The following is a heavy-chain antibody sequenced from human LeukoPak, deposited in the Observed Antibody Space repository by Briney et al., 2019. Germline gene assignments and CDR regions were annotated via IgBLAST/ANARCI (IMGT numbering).Heavy chain of an antibody. J-gene: IGHJ4*02. Sequence: QSGGSLRLPCAASGFTLSSYGMHWVRQASGKGLEWVALISYDGSNKYYADSVKGRFTISRDNSKNTLYLQMNSLRAEDTAVYYCAKEVDTAIFLIDYWGQGTLVTVSS. V-gene: IGHV3-30*18. CDR1: GFTLSSYG. CDR3: AKEVDTAIFLIDY. CDR2: ISYDGSNK. D-gene: IGHD5-18*01.